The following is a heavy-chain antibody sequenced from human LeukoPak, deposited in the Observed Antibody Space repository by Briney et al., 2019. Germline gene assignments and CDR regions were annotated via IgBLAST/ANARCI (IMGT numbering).Heavy chain of an antibody. CDR1: GGSISSYY. Sequence: SETLSLTCTVSGGSISSYYWSWVRQPPGKGLEWIGYIYYSGSTNYNPSLKSRVTISVDTSKNQFSLKLSSVTAADTAVYYCARHVGWYFDLWGRGTLVTVSS. CDR2: IYYSGST. J-gene: IGHJ2*01. CDR3: ARHVGWYFDL. V-gene: IGHV4-59*08. D-gene: IGHD1-26*01.